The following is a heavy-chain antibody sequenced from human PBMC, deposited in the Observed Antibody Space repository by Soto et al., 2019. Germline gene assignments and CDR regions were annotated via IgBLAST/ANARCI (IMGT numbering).Heavy chain of an antibody. J-gene: IGHJ6*02. CDR2: IYYSGST. Sequence: QVQLQESGPGLVKPSQTLSLTCTVSGGSIGSGGYYWSWIRQHPGKGLEWIGYIYYSGSTYYNPSLKSRVTISVDTSKNQFSLKLSSVTAADTAVYYCARVCGGDCHYGMDVWGQGTMVTVSS. D-gene: IGHD2-21*02. CDR1: GGSIGSGGYY. CDR3: ARVCGGDCHYGMDV. V-gene: IGHV4-31*03.